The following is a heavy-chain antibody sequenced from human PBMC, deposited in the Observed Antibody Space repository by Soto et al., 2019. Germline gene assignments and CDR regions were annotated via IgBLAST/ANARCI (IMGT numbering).Heavy chain of an antibody. CDR3: ARGSQDSWFR. D-gene: IGHD6-13*01. V-gene: IGHV4-34*02. J-gene: IGHJ4*02. Sequence: QVQLQQWGAGLLKPSETLSLTCAVYGGSLSGYYWNWVRQPPGKGLEWIGEINHSGNTNYNSSLKXXVXIXADTSKNQFSLKLSSVTDADSAVYYCARGSQDSWFRWGQGTLVTVSS. CDR1: GGSLSGYY. CDR2: INHSGNT.